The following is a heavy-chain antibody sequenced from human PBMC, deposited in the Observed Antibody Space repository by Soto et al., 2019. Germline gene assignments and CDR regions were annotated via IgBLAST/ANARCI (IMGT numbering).Heavy chain of an antibody. D-gene: IGHD3-22*01. CDR1: GGSISSYY. V-gene: IGHV4-59*08. CDR2: IYYSGST. CDR3: ARAYYYDSSGYYYGDYYFDY. Sequence: SETLSLTCTVSGGSISSYYWSWIRQPPGKGLEWIRYIYYSGSTNYNPSLKSRVTISVDTSKNQFSLKLSSVTAADTAVYYCARAYYYDSSGYYYGDYYFDYWGQGTLVTVSS. J-gene: IGHJ4*02.